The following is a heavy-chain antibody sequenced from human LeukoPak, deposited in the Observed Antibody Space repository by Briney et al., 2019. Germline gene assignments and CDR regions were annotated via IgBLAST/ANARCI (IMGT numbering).Heavy chain of an antibody. V-gene: IGHV3-23*01. Sequence: GGSLRLSCTASGFTFTSYAMSWVRQAPGKGLEWVSAISGSGGGTYYADSVKGRFTISRDNSKNTLYLQMNSLRAEDTAVYYCAKYGYNWNPVYYFDYWGQGTLVTVSS. CDR2: ISGSGGGT. CDR1: GFTFTSYA. D-gene: IGHD1-1*01. CDR3: AKYGYNWNPVYYFDY. J-gene: IGHJ4*02.